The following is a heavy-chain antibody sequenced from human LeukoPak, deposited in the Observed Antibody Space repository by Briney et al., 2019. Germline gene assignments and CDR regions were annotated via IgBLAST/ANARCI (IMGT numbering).Heavy chain of an antibody. CDR3: ARYYDRSGYWSTPHFDY. D-gene: IGHD3-22*01. J-gene: IGHJ4*02. Sequence: PSETMSLTCTVSGDSVSGISFYWSWIRQPPGKGLQYIGYIQYSGSTNYNPSLKSRVTISVDTSKNQFSLKLSSVTAADTAVYYCARYYDRSGYWSTPHFDYWGQGTLVTVSS. CDR1: GDSVSGISFY. CDR2: IQYSGST. V-gene: IGHV4-61*01.